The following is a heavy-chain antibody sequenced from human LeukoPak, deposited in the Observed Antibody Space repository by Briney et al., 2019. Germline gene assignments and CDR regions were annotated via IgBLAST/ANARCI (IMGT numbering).Heavy chain of an antibody. Sequence: GGSLRLSCAASGFTFSSYAMSWVRQAPGKGLGWVSAISGSGGSTYYADSVKGRFTISRDNSKNTLYLQMNSLRAEDTAVYYCAKNVPLIAVAPQGAFDIWGQGTMVTVSS. D-gene: IGHD6-19*01. CDR2: ISGSGGST. V-gene: IGHV3-23*01. J-gene: IGHJ3*02. CDR3: AKNVPLIAVAPQGAFDI. CDR1: GFTFSSYA.